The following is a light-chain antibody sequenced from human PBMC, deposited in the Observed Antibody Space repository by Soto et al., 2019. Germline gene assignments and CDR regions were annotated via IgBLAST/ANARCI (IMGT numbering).Light chain of an antibody. CDR1: QSIGNA. V-gene: IGKV1-6*02. CDR3: LQDIHYPWT. Sequence: AIQMTQSPSSLSVSVGDRVTISCRSSQSIGNALGWYQQKPGQPTTVLIYGASNLHSGVPQRFSGSGSGTDFTLAISSVQAEDSATYYCLQDIHYPWTFGQGTKVEIK. J-gene: IGKJ1*01. CDR2: GAS.